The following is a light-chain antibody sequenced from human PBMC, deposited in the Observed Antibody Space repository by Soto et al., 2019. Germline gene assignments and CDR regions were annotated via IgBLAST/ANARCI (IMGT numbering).Light chain of an antibody. V-gene: IGKV3-20*01. CDR2: GAS. CDR1: QSVRNNY. CDR3: QSYGTSPSYT. J-gene: IGKJ2*01. Sequence: EIVLTQSPGTLSLSPGERATLSCRASQSVRNNYLAWYQQKPGQAPRLLIYGASSRATGIPDRFSGSGSGTDFTLTISRLEPEDFAVYYCQSYGTSPSYTCGQGTKLEIK.